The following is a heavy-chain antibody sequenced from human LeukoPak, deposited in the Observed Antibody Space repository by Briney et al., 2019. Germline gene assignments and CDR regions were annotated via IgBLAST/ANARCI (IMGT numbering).Heavy chain of an antibody. J-gene: IGHJ6*02. CDR2: IYSGGST. CDR3: ASPRSGIAVAGPPSYYYGMDV. D-gene: IGHD6-19*01. Sequence: GGSLRLSCAASGFTVSSNYMSWVRQAPGKGLEWVSVIYSGGSTYYADSVKGRFTISRDNSKNTLYLQMNSLRAEDTAVYYCASPRSGIAVAGPPSYYYGMDVWGQGTTVTVSS. V-gene: IGHV3-66*01. CDR1: GFTVSSNY.